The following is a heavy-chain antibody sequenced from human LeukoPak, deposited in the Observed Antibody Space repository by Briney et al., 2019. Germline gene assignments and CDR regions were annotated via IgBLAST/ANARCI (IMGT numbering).Heavy chain of an antibody. Sequence: ASVKVSCKASGYTFTSYGISWVRQAPGQGLEWMGWISAYNGNTNYAQKLQGRVTMTTDTSTSTAYMELRSLRSDDTAVYYCATWLRRASPPRMRNAFDIWGQGTVVAVSS. CDR3: ATWLRRASPPRMRNAFDI. CDR1: GYTFTSYG. J-gene: IGHJ3*02. D-gene: IGHD5-12*01. V-gene: IGHV1-18*01. CDR2: ISAYNGNT.